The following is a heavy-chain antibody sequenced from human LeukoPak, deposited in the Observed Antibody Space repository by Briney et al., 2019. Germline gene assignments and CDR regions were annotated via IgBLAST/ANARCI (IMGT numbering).Heavy chain of an antibody. Sequence: PGGSLRLSRAASGFTFSSYAMSWVRKAPGKGLGWVSTISGRGVSTYYADSVKGRFTISRDNSKNTLYMQMNSLRAEDAAVYYCAESNRGPGWYFDLWGRGTLVIVSS. CDR1: GFTFSSYA. CDR3: AESNRGPGWYFDL. D-gene: IGHD3-16*01. CDR2: ISGRGVST. V-gene: IGHV3-23*01. J-gene: IGHJ2*01.